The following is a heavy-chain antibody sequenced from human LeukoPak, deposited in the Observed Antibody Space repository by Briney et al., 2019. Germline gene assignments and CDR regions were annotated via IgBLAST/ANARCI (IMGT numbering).Heavy chain of an antibody. CDR3: ARHYSSSSGDAVDI. CDR1: GYIFPHYW. V-gene: IGHV5-51*01. J-gene: IGHJ3*02. CDR2: IYPGDSDT. Sequence: ESLKISCKGSGYIFPHYWIGWVRQIPGKGLEWMEIIYPGDSDTRYRPSFQGQVTISADKSVSTAYLQWSSLKASDTAVYYCARHYSSSSGDAVDIWGQGTIVTVSS. D-gene: IGHD6-6*01.